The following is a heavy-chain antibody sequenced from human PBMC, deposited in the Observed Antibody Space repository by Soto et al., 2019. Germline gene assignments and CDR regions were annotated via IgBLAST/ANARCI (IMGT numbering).Heavy chain of an antibody. CDR1: GGSISSYY. V-gene: IGHV4-59*08. CDR3: ARHLGKGWEKAYYMDV. D-gene: IGHD1-26*01. J-gene: IGHJ6*03. Sequence: PSETLSLTCTVSGGSISSYYWSWIRQPPGKGLEWIGYIYYSGSTNYNPSLKSRVTISVDTSKNQFSLKLSSVTAADTAVYYCARHLGKGWEKAYYMDVWGKGTTVTVSS. CDR2: IYYSGST.